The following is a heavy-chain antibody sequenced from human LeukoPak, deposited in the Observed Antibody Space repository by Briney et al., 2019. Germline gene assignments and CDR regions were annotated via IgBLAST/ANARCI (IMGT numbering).Heavy chain of an antibody. CDR3: ARRYCRGSRCYLACDY. D-gene: IGHD2-15*01. CDR1: GYSFTSYW. Sequence: GESLKISCKGSGYSFTSYWIGWVRQMPGKGLDWMGIIYPGDSDTRYTPSFQGQVTISADESISTAYLQWSSLKASDTAMYYCARRYCRGSRCYLACDYWGQGTLVTVSS. V-gene: IGHV5-51*01. J-gene: IGHJ4*02. CDR2: IYPGDSDT.